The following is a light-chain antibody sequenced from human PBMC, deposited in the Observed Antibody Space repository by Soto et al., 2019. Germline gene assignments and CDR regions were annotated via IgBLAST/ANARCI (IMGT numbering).Light chain of an antibody. CDR2: GAS. V-gene: IGKV3-15*01. Sequence: EIVMTQSPATLSVSPGERATLSCRASQSVSSNLAWYQQKPGQAPRFLIYGASTRATGVPARFSGSGSGTEFTLTISSLQSEDFAVYYCQQYNNWPRTFGQVTKVDIK. CDR1: QSVSSN. J-gene: IGKJ1*01. CDR3: QQYNNWPRT.